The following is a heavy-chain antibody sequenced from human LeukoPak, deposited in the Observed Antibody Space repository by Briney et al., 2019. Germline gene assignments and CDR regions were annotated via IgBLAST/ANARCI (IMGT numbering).Heavy chain of an antibody. CDR2: ISGSGGST. CDR3: AKAGVMAIPFDY. CDR1: GFTFSSYA. D-gene: IGHD2-21*01. Sequence: PGGSLTLSCAASGFTFSSYAMSWVRQAPGKGLEWVSAISGSGGSTYYADSVKGRFTISRDNSKNTLYLQMNSLRAKDTAVYYCAKAGVMAIPFDYWGQGTLVAVCS. J-gene: IGHJ4*02. V-gene: IGHV3-23*01.